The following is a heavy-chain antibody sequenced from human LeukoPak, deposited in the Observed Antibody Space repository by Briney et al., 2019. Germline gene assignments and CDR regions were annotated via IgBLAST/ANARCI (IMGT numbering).Heavy chain of an antibody. V-gene: IGHV1-18*01. CDR3: ARVGSGRLTTTNGYEDH. D-gene: IGHD3-10*01. J-gene: IGHJ4*02. CDR1: GYTFTSYG. Sequence: ASVKVSCKASGYTFTSYGISWVRQAPGQGLEWMGWISAYNGNTNYAQKLQGRVTMTTDTSTSTAYMELRSLRSGDTAVYYCARVGSGRLTTTNGYEDHWGQGTLVTVSS. CDR2: ISAYNGNT.